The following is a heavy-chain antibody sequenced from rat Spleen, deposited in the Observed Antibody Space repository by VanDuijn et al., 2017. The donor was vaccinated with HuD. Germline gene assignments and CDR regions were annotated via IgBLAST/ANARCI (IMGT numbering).Heavy chain of an antibody. CDR1: GFTFSDYY. J-gene: IGHJ1*01. D-gene: IGHD4-4*01. V-gene: IGHV5-7*01. Sequence: EVQLVESGGGLVQPGRSLKVSCAASGFTFSDYYMAWVRQAPKKGLEWVATISFEGSNTYHRDSVKGRFTISRDNVRSTLNLHMDSLRSEDTAIYYCTRRGYLSDWYFDFWGPGTMVTVSS. CDR2: ISFEGSNT. CDR3: TRRGYLSDWYFDF.